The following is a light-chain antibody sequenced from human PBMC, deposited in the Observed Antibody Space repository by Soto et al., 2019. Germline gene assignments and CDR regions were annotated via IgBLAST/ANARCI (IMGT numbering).Light chain of an antibody. V-gene: IGKV1-39*01. CDR3: QQSYSTPRT. Sequence: DIQMTQSPSSLSASVGDRVTITCRASQSIGTSLHWYQQKPGKAPKLLIYAASSLQSGVPSRFSGSGSVTDFTLTIRGLQPEDFATYYCQQSYSTPRTFGQGTKVEVK. CDR2: AAS. CDR1: QSIGTS. J-gene: IGKJ1*01.